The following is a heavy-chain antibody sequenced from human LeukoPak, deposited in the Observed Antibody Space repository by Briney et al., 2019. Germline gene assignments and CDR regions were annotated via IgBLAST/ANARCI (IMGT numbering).Heavy chain of an antibody. Sequence: SETLSLTCAVYGGSLNGHYWSWIRQPPGKGLEWIGEGSESGGTKFNPSLKSRVTISADTSKNQFSLKLNSVTAADTAVYYCPKNGQSGSSFDPWAREPWSPSPQ. D-gene: IGHD3-3*01. CDR2: GSESGGT. CDR1: GGSLNGHY. J-gene: IGHJ5*02. CDR3: PKNGQSGSSFDP. V-gene: IGHV4-34*01.